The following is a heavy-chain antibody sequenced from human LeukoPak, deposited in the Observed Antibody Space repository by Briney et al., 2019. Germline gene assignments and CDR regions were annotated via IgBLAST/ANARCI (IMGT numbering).Heavy chain of an antibody. V-gene: IGHV1-69*01. CDR3: ARDHYYDSSGSQDAFDI. J-gene: IGHJ3*02. D-gene: IGHD3-22*01. Sequence: SVKVSCKASGGTFSSYAISWVRQAPGQGLEWMGGIIPIFGTANYAQKFQGRVTITADESTSTAYMELSSLRSDDTAVYYCARDHYYDSSGSQDAFDIWGQGTMVTVSS. CDR1: GGTFSSYA. CDR2: IIPIFGTA.